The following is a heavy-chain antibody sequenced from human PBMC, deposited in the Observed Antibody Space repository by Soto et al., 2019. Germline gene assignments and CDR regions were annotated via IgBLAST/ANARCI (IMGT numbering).Heavy chain of an antibody. CDR3: ARDPPYCTSDICYQWLDP. V-gene: IGHV4-34*01. Sequence: SETLSLTCAVSGGSFSGYYWSWVRQAPGKGLEWIGEINHSGSTNYNPSLKSRVTITIDTSKNQFSLKLSSVTAADTAVYYCARDPPYCTSDICYQWLDPWGQGTLVTVSS. CDR2: INHSGST. J-gene: IGHJ5*02. CDR1: GGSFSGYY. D-gene: IGHD2-8*01.